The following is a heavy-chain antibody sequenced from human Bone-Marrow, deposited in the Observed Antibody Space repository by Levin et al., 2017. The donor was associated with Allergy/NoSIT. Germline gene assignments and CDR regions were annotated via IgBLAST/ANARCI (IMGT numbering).Heavy chain of an antibody. V-gene: IGHV3-33*01. D-gene: IGHD3-10*01. Sequence: GESLKISCAASGFTFSSYGMHWVRQAPGKGLEWVAVIWYDGSNKYYADSVKGRFTISRDNSKNTLYLQMNSLRAEDTAVYYCARESLGMVRGGGDAFDIWGQGTMVTVSS. CDR1: GFTFSSYG. CDR2: IWYDGSNK. J-gene: IGHJ3*02. CDR3: ARESLGMVRGGGDAFDI.